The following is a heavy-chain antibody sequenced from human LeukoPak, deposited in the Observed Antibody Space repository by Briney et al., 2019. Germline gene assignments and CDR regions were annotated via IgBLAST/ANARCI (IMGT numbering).Heavy chain of an antibody. D-gene: IGHD5-18*01. CDR1: GFTFSSYA. CDR3: AKDPPISVGYSYGPAYFDL. J-gene: IGHJ2*01. CDR2: ISGSGGST. Sequence: GGSLRLSCAASGFTFSSYAMSGVRQAPGKGLEWVSGISGSGGSTYSADSVKGRFTISRDNSKNTLYLQMNSLRAEDTAVYYCAKDPPISVGYSYGPAYFDLWGRGTLVTLSS. V-gene: IGHV3-23*01.